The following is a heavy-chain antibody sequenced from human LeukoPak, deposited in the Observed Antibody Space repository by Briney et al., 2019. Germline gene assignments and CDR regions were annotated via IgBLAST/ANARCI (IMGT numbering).Heavy chain of an antibody. D-gene: IGHD6-6*01. J-gene: IGHJ4*02. V-gene: IGHV3-21*01. Sequence: GGSLGLSCAASGFTFSSYSMNWVRQAPGKGLEWVSSISSSSSYIYYADSVKGRFTISRDNAKNSLYLQMNSLRAEDTAVYYCARDRQLAGPNYFDYWGQGTLVTVSS. CDR2: ISSSSSYI. CDR1: GFTFSSYS. CDR3: ARDRQLAGPNYFDY.